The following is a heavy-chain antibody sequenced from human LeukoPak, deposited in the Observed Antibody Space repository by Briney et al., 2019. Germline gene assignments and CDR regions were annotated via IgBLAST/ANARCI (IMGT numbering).Heavy chain of an antibody. CDR2: MKYDGSDK. J-gene: IGHJ4*02. CDR3: ARDGGQWELLFDY. D-gene: IGHD1-26*01. CDR1: GFNC. Sequence: GGSLRLSCAVSGFNCMHWFLQAPGKGLERVAFMKYDGSDKYYADSVKGRFTISRDNSKNTLYLQMNSLRPEDTAVYSCARDGGQWELLFDYWGQGTLVTASS. V-gene: IGHV3-30*02.